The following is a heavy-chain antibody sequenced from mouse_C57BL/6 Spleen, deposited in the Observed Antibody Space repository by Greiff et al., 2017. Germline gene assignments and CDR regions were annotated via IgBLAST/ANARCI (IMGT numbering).Heavy chain of an antibody. V-gene: IGHV10-1*01. J-gene: IGHJ1*03. CDR2: IRSKSNNYAT. D-gene: IGHD1-1*01. Sequence: EVQLVESGGGLVQPKGSLKLSCAASGFSFNTYAMNWVRQAPGKGLEWVARIRSKSNNYATYYADSVKDRFTISRDDSESMLYLQMNNLKTEDTAMYYCVRHDTDYYGSSGWYFDVWGTGTTVTVSS. CDR1: GFSFNTYA. CDR3: VRHDTDYYGSSGWYFDV.